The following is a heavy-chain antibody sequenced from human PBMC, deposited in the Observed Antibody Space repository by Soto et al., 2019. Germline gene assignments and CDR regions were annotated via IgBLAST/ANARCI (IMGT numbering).Heavy chain of an antibody. CDR1: GYSFTSYW. V-gene: IGHV5-10-1*01. D-gene: IGHD5-12*01. J-gene: IGHJ6*02. CDR3: ARPVEMATNYYYYGMDV. CDR2: IDPSDSYT. Sequence: ESLKISCKGSGYSFTSYWISWVRQMPGKGLEWMGRIDPSDSYTNYSPSFQGHVTISADKSISTAYLQWSSLKASDTAMYYCARPVEMATNYYYYGMDVWGQGTTVTVSS.